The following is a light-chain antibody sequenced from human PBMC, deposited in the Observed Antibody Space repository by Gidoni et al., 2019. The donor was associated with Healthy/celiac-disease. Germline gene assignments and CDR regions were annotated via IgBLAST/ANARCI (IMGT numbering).Light chain of an antibody. CDR3: QQYNSYSPTWT. V-gene: IGKV1-5*01. Sequence: DIQMPQSPSTLSASVGDRVTLTCRASQSISSWFAWYQQKPGKAPKLLIYDAYSLESGVPSRFSVSGSGTEFTLTISSLQPDDFATYYCQQYNSYSPTWTFGQGTKVEIK. CDR1: QSISSW. J-gene: IGKJ1*01. CDR2: DAY.